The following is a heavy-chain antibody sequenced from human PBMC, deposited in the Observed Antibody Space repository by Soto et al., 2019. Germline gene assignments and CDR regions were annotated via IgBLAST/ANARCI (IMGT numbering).Heavy chain of an antibody. Sequence: SETLSLTCTVSGGSISSYYWSWIRQPPGKGLEWIGYIYYSGSTNYNPSLKSRVTISVVTSKNQFSLKLSSVTAADTAVYYCARAHADYYYDSSGYHPAEYFQHWGQGTLVTVS. V-gene: IGHV4-59*08. CDR1: GGSISSYY. J-gene: IGHJ1*01. D-gene: IGHD3-22*01. CDR2: IYYSGST. CDR3: ARAHADYYYDSSGYHPAEYFQH.